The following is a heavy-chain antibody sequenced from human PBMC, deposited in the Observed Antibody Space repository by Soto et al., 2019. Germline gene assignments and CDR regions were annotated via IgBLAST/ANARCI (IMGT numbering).Heavy chain of an antibody. J-gene: IGHJ4*02. CDR3: ARESRYCSGGICYFLPGIDY. D-gene: IGHD2-15*01. V-gene: IGHV1-69*12. Sequence: QVQLVQSGAEVKKPGSSVKVSCKASGGTFSSYAISWVRQAPGQGLEWMGGIIPIFGTANYAQKFQGRVTITADESTSTAYMELSSLRSEDTAVYYCARESRYCSGGICYFLPGIDYCGQGTLVTVSS. CDR2: IIPIFGTA. CDR1: GGTFSSYA.